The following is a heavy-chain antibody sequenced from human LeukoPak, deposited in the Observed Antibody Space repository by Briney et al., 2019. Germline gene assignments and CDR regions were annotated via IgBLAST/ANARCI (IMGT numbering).Heavy chain of an antibody. V-gene: IGHV3-7*01. D-gene: IGHD3-10*01. CDR1: GFTFSSYW. CDR2: IKQDGSEK. CDR3: ARPLMYYYGSETYFWFDP. J-gene: IGHJ5*02. Sequence: GGSLRLSCAASGFTFSSYWMSWVRQAPGKGLEWVANIKQDGSEKYYVDSVKGRFTISRDNVKNSLYLQMNSLRAEDTAVYYCARPLMYYYGSETYFWFDPWGQGTPVTVSS.